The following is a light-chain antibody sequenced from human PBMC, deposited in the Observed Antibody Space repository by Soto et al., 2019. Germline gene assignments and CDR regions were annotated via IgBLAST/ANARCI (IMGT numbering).Light chain of an antibody. CDR2: AAS. CDR3: LQHNSYPRT. Sequence: DIQMTQSPSSLSASVGDRVTITCRASQDIGNDLGWYQQKPGEAPERLIYAASSLRSGVPSRFSGSGSGTEFTLTISSLQPEDFATYYCLQHNSYPRTFGQGTKVEIK. CDR1: QDIGND. V-gene: IGKV1-17*01. J-gene: IGKJ1*01.